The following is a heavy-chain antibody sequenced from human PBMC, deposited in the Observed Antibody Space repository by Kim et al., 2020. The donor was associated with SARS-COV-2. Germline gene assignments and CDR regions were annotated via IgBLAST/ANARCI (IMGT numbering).Heavy chain of an antibody. CDR3: ARDSSTYYYDSSGYTDY. Sequence: SETLSLTCTVSGGSISSSSYYWGWIRQPPGKGLEWIGSIYYSGSTYYNPSLKSRVTISVDTSKNQFSLKLSSVTAADTAVYYCARDSSTYYYDSSGYTDYWGQGTLVTVSS. V-gene: IGHV4-39*07. J-gene: IGHJ4*02. CDR2: IYYSGST. CDR1: GGSISSSSYY. D-gene: IGHD3-22*01.